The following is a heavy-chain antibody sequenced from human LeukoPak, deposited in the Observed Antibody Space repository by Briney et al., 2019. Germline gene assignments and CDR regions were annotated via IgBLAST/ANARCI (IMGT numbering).Heavy chain of an antibody. Sequence: ASVKVSCKASGYTFTSYGISWVRQAPGQGLEWMGWISAYNGNTNYAQKLQGRVTMTTDTSTSTAYVELRSLRSDDTAVYYCARVLIPRYCSGGSCYQVKWFDPWGQGTLVTVSS. V-gene: IGHV1-18*01. CDR3: ARVLIPRYCSGGSCYQVKWFDP. CDR2: ISAYNGNT. D-gene: IGHD2-15*01. CDR1: GYTFTSYG. J-gene: IGHJ5*02.